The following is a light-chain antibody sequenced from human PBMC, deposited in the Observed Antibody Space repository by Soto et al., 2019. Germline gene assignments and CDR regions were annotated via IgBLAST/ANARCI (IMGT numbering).Light chain of an antibody. CDR2: DAS. CDR3: QQRSNWPPT. J-gene: IGKJ1*01. Sequence: EIVLTQSPAPLSLSPGERATLYCRASQSVSSYLAWYQQKPGQAPRLLIYDASTRATGTPARFSGSGSGTDFTLTITSLEPEEFAVYYGQQRSNWPPTFGQGTKVDIK. V-gene: IGKV3-11*01. CDR1: QSVSSY.